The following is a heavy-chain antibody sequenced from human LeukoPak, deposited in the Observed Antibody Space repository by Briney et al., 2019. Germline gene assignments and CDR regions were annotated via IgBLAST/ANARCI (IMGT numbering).Heavy chain of an antibody. CDR3: AREDFYGSGSYLY. CDR1: GGSISSSNW. J-gene: IGHJ4*02. V-gene: IGHV4-4*02. D-gene: IGHD3-10*01. CDR2: IYHSGST. Sequence: SETLSLTCAVSGGSISSSNWWSWVRQPPGKGLEWIGEIYHSGSTNYNPSLKSRVTISVDKSKNQFPLKLSSVTAADTAVYYCAREDFYGSGSYLYWGQGTLVTVSS.